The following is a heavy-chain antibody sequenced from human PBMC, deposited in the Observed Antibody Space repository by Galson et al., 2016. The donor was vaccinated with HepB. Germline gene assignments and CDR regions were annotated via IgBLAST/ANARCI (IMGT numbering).Heavy chain of an antibody. CDR3: ARDSGYCSYSNCKGDAFDL. V-gene: IGHV3-7*04. J-gene: IGHJ3*01. CDR2: IKQDGTEK. D-gene: IGHD2-15*01. Sequence: SLRLSCAASGFTFSSNWMSWVRQAPGKGLEWVANIKQDGTEKYYVDSVKGRFTISRDNAKNTVYLQMNSLRAEDTALYFCARDSGYCSYSNCKGDAFDLWGQGTRVTVSS. CDR1: GFTFSSNW.